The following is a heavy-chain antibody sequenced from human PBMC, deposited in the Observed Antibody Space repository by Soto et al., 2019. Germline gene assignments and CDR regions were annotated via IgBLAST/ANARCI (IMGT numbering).Heavy chain of an antibody. V-gene: IGHV4-59*01. J-gene: IGHJ4*02. CDR2: IYYTGSA. Sequence: SETLSLTCTVSGGSISTYYWNWIRQPPGKGLEWIAYIYYTGSASYNPSLKSRATISLDTSKNQFSLKLTSVTAADTALYYCVRMPIVGATPYYFDSWGPGTLVTVSS. CDR1: GGSISTYY. CDR3: VRMPIVGATPYYFDS. D-gene: IGHD1-26*01.